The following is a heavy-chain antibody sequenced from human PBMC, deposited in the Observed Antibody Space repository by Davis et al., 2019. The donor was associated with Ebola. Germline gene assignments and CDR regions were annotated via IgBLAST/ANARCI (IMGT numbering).Heavy chain of an antibody. J-gene: IGHJ4*02. Sequence: GGSLRLSCAASGFTFSSYAMNWVRQAPGKGPEWVSSISSIASYKNYADSVKGRFTISRDDAKKSLYLQMDSLRAEDTAVYYCAQQLGDYGGNALRYWGQGTLVTVSS. CDR1: GFTFSSYA. V-gene: IGHV3-21*05. CDR3: AQQLGDYGGNALRY. D-gene: IGHD4-23*01. CDR2: ISSIASYK.